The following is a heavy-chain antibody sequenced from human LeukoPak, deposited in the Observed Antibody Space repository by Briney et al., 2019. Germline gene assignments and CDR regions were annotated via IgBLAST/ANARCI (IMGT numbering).Heavy chain of an antibody. D-gene: IGHD6-13*01. V-gene: IGHV1-2*02. Sequence: ASVKVSCKASGYTFTGYYMHWVRQAPGQGLEWMGWINPNSGGTNYAQKFQGRVTMTRDTSISTAYMELSRLRSDDTAVYCCARDWGIAAAGTTSGGGLYYFDYWGQGTLVTVSS. CDR1: GYTFTGYY. J-gene: IGHJ4*02. CDR3: ARDWGIAAAGTTSGGGLYYFDY. CDR2: INPNSGGT.